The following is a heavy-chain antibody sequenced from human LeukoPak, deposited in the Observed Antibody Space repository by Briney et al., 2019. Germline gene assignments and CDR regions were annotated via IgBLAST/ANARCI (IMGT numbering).Heavy chain of an antibody. CDR3: AKGGIRFLEWLGDY. V-gene: IGHV3-23*01. Sequence: GGSLRLSCAASGFTFSSYAMSWVRQAPGKGLEWVSAISGSGGSTYYADSVKGRFTISRDNSKNTLYLQMNSLRAEDTAVYYCAKGGIRFLEWLGDYWGQGTLVTVSS. CDR2: ISGSGGST. J-gene: IGHJ4*02. D-gene: IGHD3-3*01. CDR1: GFTFSSYA.